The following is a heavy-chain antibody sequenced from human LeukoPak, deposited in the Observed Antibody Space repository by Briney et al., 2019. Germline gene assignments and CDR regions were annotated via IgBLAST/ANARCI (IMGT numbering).Heavy chain of an antibody. CDR2: ISSSSSTI. J-gene: IGHJ6*03. CDR3: ARSEGSGWGLLAYYYYYMDV. CDR1: GFTFSSYS. Sequence: GGSLRLSCAASGFTFSSYSMNWVRQAPGKGLEWVSYISSSSSTIYYADSVKGRFTTSRDNAKNSLYLQMNSLRDEDTAVYYCARSEGSGWGLLAYYYYYMDVWGKGTTVTVSS. V-gene: IGHV3-48*02. D-gene: IGHD6-19*01.